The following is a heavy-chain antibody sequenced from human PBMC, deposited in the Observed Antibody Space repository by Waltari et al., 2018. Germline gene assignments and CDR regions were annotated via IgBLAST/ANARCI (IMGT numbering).Heavy chain of an antibody. J-gene: IGHJ5*02. CDR2: ILQSGRT. V-gene: IGHV4-31*03. CDR1: GGSISSGGYY. Sequence: QVQLQESGPGLVKPSQTLSLTCTVSGGSISSGGYYWSWIRQHPGKGLEWIGYILQSGRTYYNPSLKSRVTISVDRSKNQFSLKLSSVTAADTAVYYCARAGRVLRYFDWLLPNWFDPWGQGTLVTVSS. CDR3: ARAGRVLRYFDWLLPNWFDP. D-gene: IGHD3-9*01.